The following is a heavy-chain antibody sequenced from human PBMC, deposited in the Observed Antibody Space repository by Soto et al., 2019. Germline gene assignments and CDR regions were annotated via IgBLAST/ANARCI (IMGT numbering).Heavy chain of an antibody. CDR3: AGDCMITFGEHPDAFDI. CDR2: ISSSSSTI. V-gene: IGHV3-48*01. D-gene: IGHD3-16*01. J-gene: IGHJ3*02. Sequence: GGSLRLSCAASGFTFSSYSMNWVRQAPGKGLEWVSYISSSSSTIYYADSVKGRFTISRDNAKNSLYLQMNSLRAEDTAVYYCAGDCMITFGEHPDAFDIWGQGTMVTVSS. CDR1: GFTFSSYS.